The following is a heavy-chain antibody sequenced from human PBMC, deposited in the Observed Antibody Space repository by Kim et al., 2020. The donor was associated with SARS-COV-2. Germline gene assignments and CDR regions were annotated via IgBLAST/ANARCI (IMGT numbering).Heavy chain of an antibody. J-gene: IGHJ4*02. V-gene: IGHV3-7*01. CDR3: ARDPGTYYDFWSGYYTPSYFDY. Sequence: GGSLRLSCAASGFTFSSYWMSWVRQAPGKGLEWVANIKQDGSEKYYVDSVKGRFTISRDNAKNSLYLQMNSLRAEDTAVYYCARDPGTYYDFWSGYYTPSYFDYWGQGTLVTVSS. CDR1: GFTFSSYW. D-gene: IGHD3-3*01. CDR2: IKQDGSEK.